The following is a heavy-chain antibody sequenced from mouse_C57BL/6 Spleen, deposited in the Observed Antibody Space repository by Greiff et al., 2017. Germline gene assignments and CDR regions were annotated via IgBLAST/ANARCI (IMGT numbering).Heavy chain of an antibody. Sequence: EVKLVESGGGLVKPGGSLKLSCAASGFTFSDYGMHWVRQAPEKGLAWVAYISSGSSTIYYADTVKGRFTISRDNAKNTLFLQMTSLRYEDTAMYYCERTTVVAHYYAMDYWGQGTSVTVSS. J-gene: IGHJ4*01. CDR2: ISSGSSTI. D-gene: IGHD1-1*01. V-gene: IGHV5-17*01. CDR1: GFTFSDYG. CDR3: ERTTVVAHYYAMDY.